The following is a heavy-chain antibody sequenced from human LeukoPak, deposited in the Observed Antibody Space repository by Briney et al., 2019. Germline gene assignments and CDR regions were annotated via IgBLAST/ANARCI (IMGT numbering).Heavy chain of an antibody. D-gene: IGHD3-3*01. J-gene: IGHJ6*02. CDR2: ISYDGSNK. V-gene: IGHV3-30*18. CDR3: AKERPVFGVFYGMDV. Sequence: GGSLRLSCTASAFTLVNYGMHWVRQAPGKGLEWVAVISYDGSNKYYADSVKGRFTISRDNSKNTLYLQMNSLRTEDTAVYYCAKERPVFGVFYGMDVWGQGTTVTVSS. CDR1: AFTLVNYG.